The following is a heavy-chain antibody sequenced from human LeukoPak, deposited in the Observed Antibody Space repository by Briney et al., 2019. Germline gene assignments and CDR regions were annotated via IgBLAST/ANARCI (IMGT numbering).Heavy chain of an antibody. J-gene: IGHJ3*02. Sequence: PGGSLRLSCPASGLTFSRYAMSCVRQAPGKGMEWDSGISGGGDTTHHTDSVKGRFTIARDNSNDTLYLQMNGLRVEDTAVYYCAKGDGYNSAFDIWGQGTMVTVSS. V-gene: IGHV3-23*01. D-gene: IGHD5-24*01. CDR3: AKGDGYNSAFDI. CDR1: GLTFSRYA. CDR2: ISGGGDTT.